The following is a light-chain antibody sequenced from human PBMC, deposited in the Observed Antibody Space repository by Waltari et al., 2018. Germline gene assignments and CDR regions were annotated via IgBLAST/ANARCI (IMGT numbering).Light chain of an antibody. Sequence: VLTQSPDTLSLSPGERATLSCRASQSVSTPFFLWYQQKPGQAPRLLIFATSSRATGIPERFVGVGSGPVSTPPTGRRGPEDLAVYYCQQYGTLPATFGGGT. CDR2: ATS. V-gene: IGKV3-20*01. CDR1: QSVSTPF. J-gene: IGKJ4*01. CDR3: QQYGTLPAT.